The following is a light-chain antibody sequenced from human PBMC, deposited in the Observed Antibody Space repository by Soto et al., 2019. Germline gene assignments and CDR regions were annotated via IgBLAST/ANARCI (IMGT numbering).Light chain of an antibody. CDR2: GAS. V-gene: IGKV3-20*01. CDR1: QSVSSAY. CDR3: QKSGSSCYT. Sequence: EIVLTQSPGTLSLSPGERATLSCRASQSVSSAYLAWYQQIPGQAPRLLIYGASSRATGIPDRFSGSGSGTDFTLTISGLEPEDFAVYYCQKSGSSCYTFGQGTKLEIK. J-gene: IGKJ2*01.